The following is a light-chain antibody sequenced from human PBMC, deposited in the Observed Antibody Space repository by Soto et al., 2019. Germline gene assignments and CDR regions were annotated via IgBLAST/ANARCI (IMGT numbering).Light chain of an antibody. Sequence: DILLTQSPTTLSLSPWERVTLSCRASQSVSSRYLAWYQQKPGKAPRLLFYGASSRATGIPERFSGSGSGTDFILTISRLAPDDFAVYYCQQYGRSPWTFGQGTKVDIK. CDR3: QQYGRSPWT. J-gene: IGKJ1*01. CDR2: GAS. V-gene: IGKV3-20*01. CDR1: QSVSSRY.